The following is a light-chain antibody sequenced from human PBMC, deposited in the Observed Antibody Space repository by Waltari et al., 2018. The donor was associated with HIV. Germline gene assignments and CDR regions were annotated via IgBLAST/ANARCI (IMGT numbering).Light chain of an antibody. CDR1: QSISAK. V-gene: IGKV3-15*01. CDR3: QQYDSGPRGIT. J-gene: IGKJ2*01. CDR2: EAA. Sequence: EIVMTQSPPTLSVSPGQRVTLSCRASQSISAKVAWYQQRPGQAPRLLIYEAATRPTGIPARFSGSGSGTEFTLTISSLQSEDFAAYFCQQYDSGPRGITFGQGT.